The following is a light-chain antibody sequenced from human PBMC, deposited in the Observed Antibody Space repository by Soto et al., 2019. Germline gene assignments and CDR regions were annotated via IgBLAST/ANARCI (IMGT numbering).Light chain of an antibody. CDR1: SSDIGGYNY. CDR2: EVS. V-gene: IGLV2-14*01. CDR3: SSYTTSSTVA. Sequence: QSALPQSASVSGSPGQSITISCTGTSSDIGGYNYVSWYQQHPDKAPKLMIFEVSNRPSGVSNRFSGSKSGNTASLTISGLLPEDEADYYCSSYTTSSTVAFGGGTKLTVL. J-gene: IGLJ2*01.